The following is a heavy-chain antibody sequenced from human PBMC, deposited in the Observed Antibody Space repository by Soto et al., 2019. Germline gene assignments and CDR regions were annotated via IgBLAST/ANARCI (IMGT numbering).Heavy chain of an antibody. D-gene: IGHD3-22*01. Sequence: GGSLRLSCAASGFTFSSYWMHWVRQAPGKGLVWVSRINGDGSRTSYADSVKGRFTISRDNAKNTLYLQMNSLRAEDTAEYYCATPLSSGYYWAYWGQGTLVTVSS. CDR1: GFTFSSYW. V-gene: IGHV3-74*01. CDR3: ATPLSSGYYWAY. J-gene: IGHJ4*02. CDR2: INGDGSRT.